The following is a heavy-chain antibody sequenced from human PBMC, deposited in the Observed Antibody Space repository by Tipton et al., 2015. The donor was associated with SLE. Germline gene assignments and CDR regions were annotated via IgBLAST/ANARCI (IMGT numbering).Heavy chain of an antibody. CDR3: ARSMLTTKRVFDY. D-gene: IGHD3-16*01. Sequence: TLSLTCIVSGVSISPHYWSWIRQPPGKGLEWIGYIPYTGGINYNPPLKSRVTISVDTSKNQFSLSVNSVTAADTAVYYCARSMLTTKRVFDYWGQGTLVTVSS. J-gene: IGHJ4*02. CDR1: GVSISPHY. V-gene: IGHV4-59*11. CDR2: IPYTGGI.